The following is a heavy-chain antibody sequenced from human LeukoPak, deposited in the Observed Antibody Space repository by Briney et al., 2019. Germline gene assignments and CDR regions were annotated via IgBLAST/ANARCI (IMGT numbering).Heavy chain of an antibody. J-gene: IGHJ4*02. D-gene: IGHD4-23*01. V-gene: IGHV4-34*01. CDR2: INHSGTT. CDR1: GGSFRGYY. CDR3: ARDHYGGNGGSGY. Sequence: SGALSLTCVVYGGSFRGYYWSWIRQPPGKGLDWIGEINHSGTTNYHTSLESRLTMSVDTSKNQFSLKLSSVTAADTAVYYCARDHYGGNGGSGYWGQGTLVTVSS.